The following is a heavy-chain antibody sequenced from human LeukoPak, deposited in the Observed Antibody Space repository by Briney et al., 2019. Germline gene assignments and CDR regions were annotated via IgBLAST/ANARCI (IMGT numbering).Heavy chain of an antibody. J-gene: IGHJ4*02. CDR2: ISGNGANT. Sequence: GGSLRLSCAVSGFTFSSYAMSWVRQAPGKGLEWVSAISGNGANTYYADSVKGRFTISRDNAKNSLYLQMNSLRAEDMAVYYCARDQRELGDDYWGQGTLVTVSS. V-gene: IGHV3-21*01. D-gene: IGHD7-27*01. CDR3: ARDQRELGDDY. CDR1: GFTFSSYA.